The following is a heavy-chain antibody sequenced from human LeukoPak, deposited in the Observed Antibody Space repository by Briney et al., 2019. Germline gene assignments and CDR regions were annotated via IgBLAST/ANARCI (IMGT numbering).Heavy chain of an antibody. D-gene: IGHD5-24*01. V-gene: IGHV1-69*13. CDR3: ARRARDGYFN. CDR1: GGTFSSYA. CDR2: VIPIFGTA. Sequence: SVKVSCKASGGTFSSYAISWVRQAPGQGLEWMGGVIPIFGTANYAQKFQGRVTITADESTSTAYMELSSLRSEDTAVYYCARRARDGYFNWGQGTLVTVSS. J-gene: IGHJ4*02.